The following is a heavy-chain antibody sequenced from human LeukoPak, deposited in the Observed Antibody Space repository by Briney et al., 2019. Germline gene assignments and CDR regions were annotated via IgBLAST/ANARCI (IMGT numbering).Heavy chain of an antibody. CDR2: MSNSGST. CDR1: GYSISSGYY. D-gene: IGHD5-24*01. J-gene: IGHJ4*02. Sequence: SETLSLTCTVSGYSISSGYYWGWIRQPPGKGLGWIGYMSNSGSTNYNPSLKSRVTISVDTSKNQFSLKLSSVTAADTAVYYCARHWVEGDAYSFDCWGQGTLVTVSS. CDR3: ARHWVEGDAYSFDC. V-gene: IGHV4-38-2*02.